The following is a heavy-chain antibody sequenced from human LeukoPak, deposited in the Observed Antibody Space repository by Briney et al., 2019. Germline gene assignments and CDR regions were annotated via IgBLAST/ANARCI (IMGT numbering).Heavy chain of an antibody. V-gene: IGHV3-20*04. J-gene: IGHJ4*02. D-gene: IGHD3-22*01. Sequence: GESLKICCAASGFTFDDYGMSWVRQAPGKGLEWVSGINWNGGSPGYADSVKGRFTISRDNVKNSLYLHMNSLRAEDTALYYCARVSGLGSYYDSSGYPDYWGQGTLVTVSS. CDR2: INWNGGSP. CDR3: ARVSGLGSYYDSSGYPDY. CDR1: GFTFDDYG.